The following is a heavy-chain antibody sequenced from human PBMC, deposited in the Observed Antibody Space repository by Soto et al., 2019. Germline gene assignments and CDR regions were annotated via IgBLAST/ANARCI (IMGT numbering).Heavy chain of an antibody. CDR2: IKSKTDGGTT. CDR1: GFTFSNAW. CDR3: TPATANGY. J-gene: IGHJ4*02. Sequence: EVQLVESGGGLVKPGGSLRLSCAASGFTFSNAWMSWVRQAPGKGLEWVGRIKSKTDGGTTDYAAPVKGRFTISRDDSKNTLYLQMNSPKTGDTAVDYFTPATANGYWGQGTLVTVSS. V-gene: IGHV3-15*01.